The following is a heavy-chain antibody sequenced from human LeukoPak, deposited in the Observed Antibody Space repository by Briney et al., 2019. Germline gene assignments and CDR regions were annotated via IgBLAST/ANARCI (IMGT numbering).Heavy chain of an antibody. J-gene: IGHJ2*01. CDR1: GGSISSYY. V-gene: IGHV4-59*01. CDR3: AREHNWYFDL. CDR2: IYYSGST. Sequence: SETLSLTCTVSGGSISSYYWSWIRQPPGKGLEWLGYIYYSGSTNYNPSLKSRVTISVDTSKNQFSLKLSSVTAADTAVYYCAREHNWYFDLWGRGTLVTVSS.